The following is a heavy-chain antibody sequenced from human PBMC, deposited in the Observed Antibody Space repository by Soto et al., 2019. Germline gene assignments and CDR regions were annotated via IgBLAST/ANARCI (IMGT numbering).Heavy chain of an antibody. V-gene: IGHV4-59*01. J-gene: IGHJ6*03. D-gene: IGHD3-10*01. Sequence: PSETLSLTCTVSGGSISSYYWSWIRQPPGKGLEWIGYIYYSGSTSYNPSLKSRVTISVDTSKNQFSLKLSSVTAADTAVYYCARDRGAPYYYYYMDVWGKGTTVTVS. CDR3: ARDRGAPYYYYYMDV. CDR2: IYYSGST. CDR1: GGSISSYY.